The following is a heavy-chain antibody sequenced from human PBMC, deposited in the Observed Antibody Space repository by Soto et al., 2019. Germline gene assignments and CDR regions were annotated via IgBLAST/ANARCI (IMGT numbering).Heavy chain of an antibody. CDR3: ARRISSSRVHYYYCVIDV. V-gene: IGHV6-1*01. D-gene: IGHD6-6*01. J-gene: IGHJ6*02. CDR1: GDSVSSNSAA. CDR2: TYYRTKRYN. Sequence: SQTLSLTCAISGDSVSSNSAAWNWIRQSPSRGLEWLGRTYYRTKRYNDYAVSVKSRITINPDSSKNQFSLQLNSVTPEATAVYYCARRISSSRVHYYYCVIDVWGQGTTVTVSS.